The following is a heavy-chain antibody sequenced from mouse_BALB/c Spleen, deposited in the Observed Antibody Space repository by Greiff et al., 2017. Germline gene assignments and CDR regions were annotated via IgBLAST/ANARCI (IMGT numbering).Heavy chain of an antibody. J-gene: IGHJ3*01. CDR2: IWAGGST. CDR3: ARNYYGSSWFAY. D-gene: IGHD1-1*01. V-gene: IGHV2-9*02. Sequence: VQLQQSGPGLVAPSQSLSITCTVSGFSLTSYGVHWVRQPPGKGLEWLGVIWAGGSTNYNSALMSRLRISKDNSKSQVFLKMNSLQTDDTAMYYCARNYYGSSWFAYWGQGTLVTVSA. CDR1: GFSLTSYG.